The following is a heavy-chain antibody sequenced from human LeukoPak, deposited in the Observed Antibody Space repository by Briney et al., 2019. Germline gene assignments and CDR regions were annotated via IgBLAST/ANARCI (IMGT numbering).Heavy chain of an antibody. CDR1: GFTVSTNY. CDR3: ARYGGSYPYYMGV. V-gene: IGHV3-66*01. Sequence: GGSLRLSCAASGFTVSTNYMTWIRQAPGKGLEWVSVMYTLGNTNYADSVRGRFTISRDNSKNTLYLQMNSLRAEDTAVYYCARYGGSYPYYMGVWGKGTTVTIS. J-gene: IGHJ6*03. D-gene: IGHD1-26*01. CDR2: MYTLGNT.